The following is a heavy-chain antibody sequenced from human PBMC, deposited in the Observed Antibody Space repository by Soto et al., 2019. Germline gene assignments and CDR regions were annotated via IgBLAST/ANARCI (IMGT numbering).Heavy chain of an antibody. CDR1: GFTFSSYA. J-gene: IGHJ4*02. Sequence: GGSLRLSCAASGFTFSSYAMHWVRQAPGKGLEWVAVISYDGSNKYYADSVKGRFTISRDNSKNTLYLQMNSLRAEDTAVYYCARAWGVGALVSGLLYYWGQGTLVTASS. V-gene: IGHV3-30-3*01. D-gene: IGHD1-26*01. CDR2: ISYDGSNK. CDR3: ARAWGVGALVSGLLYY.